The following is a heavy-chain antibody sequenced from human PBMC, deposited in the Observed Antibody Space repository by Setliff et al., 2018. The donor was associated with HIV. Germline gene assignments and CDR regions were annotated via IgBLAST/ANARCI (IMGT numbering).Heavy chain of an antibody. CDR2: ISPYNGDT. J-gene: IGHJ1*01. Sequence: ASVKVSCKASGYRFNTYGISWVRQAPGKGLEWMGWISPYNGDTRFAQSLQGRATLTTDTSTNTAYMEMRTLRSDDTAVYYCVRGVTRDISGYYRDEYFQHWGQGTPVTVSS. CDR1: GYRFNTYG. V-gene: IGHV1-18*01. D-gene: IGHD3-22*01. CDR3: VRGVTRDISGYYRDEYFQH.